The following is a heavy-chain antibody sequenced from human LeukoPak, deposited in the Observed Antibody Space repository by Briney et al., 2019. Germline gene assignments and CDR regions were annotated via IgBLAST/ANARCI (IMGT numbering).Heavy chain of an antibody. J-gene: IGHJ4*02. D-gene: IGHD2-21*02. CDR3: ARGAGRCGGDCYSSDS. V-gene: IGHV4-59*01. CDR1: GDSISSNY. CDR2: MYNSGST. Sequence: SETLSLTCSVPGDSISSNYWSWIRQPPGKGLEWIGYMYNSGSTNYNPSLKSRVTISVDTSKNQFSLMLSSVTAADTDVYFCARGAGRCGGDCYSSDSWGQGTLVTVSS.